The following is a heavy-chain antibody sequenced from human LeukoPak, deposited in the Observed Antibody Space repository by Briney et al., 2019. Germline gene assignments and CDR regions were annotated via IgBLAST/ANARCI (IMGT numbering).Heavy chain of an antibody. D-gene: IGHD1-7*01. J-gene: IGHJ3*02. CDR1: GFTFSSYS. Sequence: PGGSLRLSCAASGFTFSSYSMNWVRQAPGKGLEWVSSISSSSSYIYYADSVKGRFTISRDNAKNSLYLQMNSLRAEDTAVYYCARARFYNWNYSYAFDIWGQGTMVTVSS. CDR2: ISSSSSYI. CDR3: ARARFYNWNYSYAFDI. V-gene: IGHV3-21*01.